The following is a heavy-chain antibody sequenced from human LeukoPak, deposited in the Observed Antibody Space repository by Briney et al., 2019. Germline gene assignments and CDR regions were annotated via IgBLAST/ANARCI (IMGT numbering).Heavy chain of an antibody. CDR2: ISYSGST. CDR1: GGSISSYY. CDR3: ARHSRHITMVRGVIAEGWFDP. D-gene: IGHD3-10*01. V-gene: IGHV4-59*08. Sequence: SETLSLTCTVSGGSISSYYWSWIRQPPGKGLEWIGYISYSGSTNYNPSLKSRVTISLDTSRNQFSLKLSSVTAADTAVYYCARHSRHITMVRGVIAEGWFDPWGQGTLVIVSS. J-gene: IGHJ5*02.